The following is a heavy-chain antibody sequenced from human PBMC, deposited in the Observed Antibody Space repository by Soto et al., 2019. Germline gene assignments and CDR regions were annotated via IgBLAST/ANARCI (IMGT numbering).Heavy chain of an antibody. D-gene: IGHD6-13*01. CDR2: IYYSGST. V-gene: IGHV4-39*01. CDR1: GGSISSSSYY. J-gene: IGHJ5*02. Sequence: SETLSFTCTVSGGSISSSSYYWGWIRQPPGKGLEWIGSIYYSGSTYYNPSLKSRVTISVDTSKNQFSLKLSSVTAADTAVYYCARQGGIAAAGFLFDPWGQGTLVTVSS. CDR3: ARQGGIAAAGFLFDP.